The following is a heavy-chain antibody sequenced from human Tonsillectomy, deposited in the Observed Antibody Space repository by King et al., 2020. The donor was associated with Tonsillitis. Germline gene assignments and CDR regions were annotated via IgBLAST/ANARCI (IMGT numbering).Heavy chain of an antibody. CDR1: GYTLTELS. CDR2: FDPEDGET. D-gene: IGHD5-12*01. Sequence: QLVQSGAEVKKPGASVKVSCKVSGYTLTELSMHWVRHAPGKGLEWMGGFDPEDGETIYAQKFQGRVTMTEDTSTDTAYMELSSLSSEDTAVYYCATEYRGWPHEPFDYWGQGTLVTVSS. CDR3: ATEYRGWPHEPFDY. V-gene: IGHV1-24*01. J-gene: IGHJ4*02.